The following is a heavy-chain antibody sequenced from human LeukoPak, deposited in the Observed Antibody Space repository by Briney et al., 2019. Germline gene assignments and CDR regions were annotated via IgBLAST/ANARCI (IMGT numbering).Heavy chain of an antibody. V-gene: IGHV1-2*02. CDR1: GYTFTSYY. D-gene: IGHD2-15*01. J-gene: IGHJ6*03. CDR2: INPNSGGT. Sequence: ASVKVSCKASGYTFTSYYMHWVRQAPGQGLEWMGWINPNSGGTNYAQKFQGRVTMTRDTSISTAYMELSRLRSDDTAVYYCARRKDCSGGSCYLTGYMDVWGKGTTVTVSS. CDR3: ARRKDCSGGSCYLTGYMDV.